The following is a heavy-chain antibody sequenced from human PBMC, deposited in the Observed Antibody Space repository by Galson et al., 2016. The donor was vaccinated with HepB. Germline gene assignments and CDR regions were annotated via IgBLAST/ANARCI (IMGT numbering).Heavy chain of an antibody. V-gene: IGHV3-33*01. D-gene: IGHD6-19*01. CDR3: ARETIGARTVAGTFDF. Sequence: SLRLSCAASGFMFRNFGMHWVRQAPRKALKWLATIWYDGSSQVYSDYPKVRFTITRDNSKDTLYLQLNIWTVDDTAVYFCARETIGARTVAGTFDFWGQGTLVIVSA. J-gene: IGHJ4*02. CDR1: GFMFRNFG. CDR2: IWYDGSSQ.